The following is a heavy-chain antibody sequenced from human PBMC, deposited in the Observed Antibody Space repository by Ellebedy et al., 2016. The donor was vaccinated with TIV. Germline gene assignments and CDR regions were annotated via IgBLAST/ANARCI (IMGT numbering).Heavy chain of an antibody. D-gene: IGHD3-22*01. CDR2: IYYSGST. CDR3: ARQSVYGSSLGY. Sequence: MPSETLSLTCTVSGGSISSSSYYWGWIRQPPGKGLEWIGSIYYSGSTYYNPSLKSRVTISVDTSKNQFSLKLSSVTAADTAVYYCARQSVYGSSLGYWGQGTLVTVSS. V-gene: IGHV4-39*01. CDR1: GGSISSSSYY. J-gene: IGHJ4*02.